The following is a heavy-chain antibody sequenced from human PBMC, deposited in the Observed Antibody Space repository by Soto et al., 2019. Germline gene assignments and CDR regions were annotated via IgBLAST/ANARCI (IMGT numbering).Heavy chain of an antibody. CDR1: GFTSSNYD. J-gene: IGHJ5*02. V-gene: IGHV3-30-3*01. CDR3: SRGIKGGLDA. Sequence: QVQLAESGGGVVQPGGSLRLSCAASGFTSSNYDIHWVRQAPGKGLEWLAMISYDGSNEHYADPAKGRFTISRDNSKSTLYLQMNSLGAEDTAVYYCSRGIKGGLDAWGQGTLVTVSS. D-gene: IGHD2-21*01. CDR2: ISYDGSNE.